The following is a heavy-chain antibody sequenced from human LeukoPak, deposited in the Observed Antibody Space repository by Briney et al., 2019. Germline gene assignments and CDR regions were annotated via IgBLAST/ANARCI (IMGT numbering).Heavy chain of an antibody. J-gene: IGHJ4*02. CDR3: ATPLYNFGYMDYYFDS. CDR1: GFTFGDYA. CDR2: IRSKTYDGTT. Sequence: GGSLRLSCTASGFTFGDYAMSWVRQAPGKGLEWVGFIRSKTYDGTTEYAASVKGRFTISRDDSKRIAYLQMNSLKTEDTAVYYCATPLYNFGYMDYYFDSWGQGTLVTVSS. D-gene: IGHD5-18*01. V-gene: IGHV3-49*04.